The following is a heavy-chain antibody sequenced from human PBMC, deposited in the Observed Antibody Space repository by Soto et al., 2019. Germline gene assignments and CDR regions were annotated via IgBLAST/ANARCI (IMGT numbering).Heavy chain of an antibody. Sequence: TSETLSLTCAVYGGSFSGYYWSWVRQPPGKGLEWIGEINDSGNIKYDPSLKSRVTISVDTSKNQFSLKLNSLTAADTAVFYCARGVGTIFGVDFYGMDVWGQGTTVTVSS. CDR1: GGSFSGYY. J-gene: IGHJ6*02. V-gene: IGHV4-34*01. CDR3: ARGVGTIFGVDFYGMDV. CDR2: INDSGNI. D-gene: IGHD3-3*01.